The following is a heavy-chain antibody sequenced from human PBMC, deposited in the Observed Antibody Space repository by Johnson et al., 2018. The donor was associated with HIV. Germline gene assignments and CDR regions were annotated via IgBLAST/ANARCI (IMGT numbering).Heavy chain of an antibody. D-gene: IGHD2-15*01. Sequence: QVQLVESGGGLVRPGGSLRLSCAASGFTFSEYYTSWVRQSPGKGLEWVSYISSSGNTIYYADSVKGRFAIARDNAKNTRYMQMNSLRAEDTAVYYCARERYGSQAIDGFDIWGQGTMVTVSS. J-gene: IGHJ3*02. CDR1: GFTFSEYY. V-gene: IGHV3-11*04. CDR2: ISSSGNTI. CDR3: ARERYGSQAIDGFDI.